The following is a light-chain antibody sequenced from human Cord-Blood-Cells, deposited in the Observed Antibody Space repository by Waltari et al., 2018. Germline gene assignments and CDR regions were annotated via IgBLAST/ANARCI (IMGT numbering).Light chain of an antibody. CDR1: ALPKQY. V-gene: IGLV3-25*02. CDR2: KES. J-gene: IGLJ2*01. CDR3: QSADSSGTYVV. Sequence: SYELTQPPSVSVSPGQTARITCSGDALPKQYAYWYQQKPGQAPGLVVYKESGRPSGIPGRFSGSSSGTTVTLTISGVQAEDEADYYCQSADSSGTYVVFGGGTKLTVL.